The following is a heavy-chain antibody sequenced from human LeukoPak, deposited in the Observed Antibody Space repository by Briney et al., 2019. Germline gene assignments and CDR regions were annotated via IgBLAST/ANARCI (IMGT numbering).Heavy chain of an antibody. CDR3: AKDRSYGRRGWFDP. CDR2: ISYDGSNK. Sequence: GGSLRLSCAASGFTFSSYGMHWVRQAPGKGLEWVAVISYDGSNKYYADSVKGRFTISRDNSKNTLYLQMNSLRAEDTAVYYCAKDRSYGRRGWFDPWGQGTLVTVSS. J-gene: IGHJ5*02. CDR1: GFTFSSYG. D-gene: IGHD5-18*01. V-gene: IGHV3-30*18.